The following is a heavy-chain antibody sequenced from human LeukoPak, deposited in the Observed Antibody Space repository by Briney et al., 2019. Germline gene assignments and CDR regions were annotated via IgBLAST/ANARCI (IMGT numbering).Heavy chain of an antibody. Sequence: PSETLSLTCAVYGGSFSGYYWSWIRQPPGKGLEWIGEINHSGSTNYNPSLKSRVTISVDTSKNQFSLKLSSVTAADTAVYYCAREGGSSWYRDEFWFDPWGQGTLVTVSS. V-gene: IGHV4-34*01. J-gene: IGHJ5*02. D-gene: IGHD6-13*01. CDR3: AREGGSSWYRDEFWFDP. CDR2: INHSGST. CDR1: GGSFSGYY.